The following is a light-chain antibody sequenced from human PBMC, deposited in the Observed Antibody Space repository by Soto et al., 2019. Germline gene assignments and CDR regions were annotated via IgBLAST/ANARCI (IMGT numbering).Light chain of an antibody. Sequence: QPVLTQPPSLSGTPGQRVTISCSGSSSNIAGNTVHWYQHLPGTAPKLLIYINDQRPSGVPGRFSASTSGTSASLAISGLQSDDEADYYCATWDTRLNAGVFGGGTKLTVL. V-gene: IGLV1-44*01. CDR3: ATWDTRLNAGV. CDR2: IND. J-gene: IGLJ3*02. CDR1: SSNIAGNT.